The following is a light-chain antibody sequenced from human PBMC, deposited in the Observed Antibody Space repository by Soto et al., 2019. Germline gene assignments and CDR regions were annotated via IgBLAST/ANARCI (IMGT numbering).Light chain of an antibody. CDR3: AAWDDTLSGVI. J-gene: IGLJ2*01. Sequence: QAVVTQPPSASGTPGQRVTISCSGSSSNIGYNYVYWYHQVPGTAPKLLIYRNDQRPSGVPDRFSGSKSGTSASLAISGLRSEDEADYYCAAWDDTLSGVIFGGGTQLTVL. V-gene: IGLV1-47*01. CDR2: RND. CDR1: SSNIGYNY.